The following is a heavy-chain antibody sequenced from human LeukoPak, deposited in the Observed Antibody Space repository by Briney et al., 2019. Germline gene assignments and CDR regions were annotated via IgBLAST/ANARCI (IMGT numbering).Heavy chain of an antibody. CDR1: GFTFSSYS. Sequence: GGSLRLSCAASGFTFSSYSMNWVRQAPGKGLEWVSSISSGSSYIYYADSVKGRFTISRDNAKNSLYLQMNSLRAEDTAAYYCARDSPSVATAFDYGGQGTLVTVSS. V-gene: IGHV3-21*01. J-gene: IGHJ4*02. CDR3: ARDSPSVATAFDY. D-gene: IGHD5-12*01. CDR2: ISSGSSYI.